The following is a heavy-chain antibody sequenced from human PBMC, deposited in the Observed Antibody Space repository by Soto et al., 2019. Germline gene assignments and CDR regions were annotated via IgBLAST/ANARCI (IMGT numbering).Heavy chain of an antibody. D-gene: IGHD4-17*01. V-gene: IGHV1-24*01. Sequence: AGVKVSCKVSGYTLTELSMHWVGQAPGKGLEWMGGFDPEDGETIYAQKFQGRVTMTEDTSTDTAYMELSSLRSEDTAVYYCAHLLLYGDYIHFDYWGQGTLVTVSS. CDR1: GYTLTELS. CDR3: AHLLLYGDYIHFDY. J-gene: IGHJ4*02. CDR2: FDPEDGET.